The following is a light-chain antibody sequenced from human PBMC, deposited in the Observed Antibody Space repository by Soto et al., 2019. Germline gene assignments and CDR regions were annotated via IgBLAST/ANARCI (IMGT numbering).Light chain of an antibody. CDR3: QQYGTSEII. V-gene: IGKV3-20*01. J-gene: IGKJ5*01. Sequence: EIVLTQSPGTLSLCPGERATFSCRASQSVSSDYLAWYQQKPGQAPRLLIYGASSGATGIPDRFSGSGSGTDFTLTISRLEPEDFAVFFCQQYGTSEIIFGQGTRLEIK. CDR1: QSVSSDY. CDR2: GAS.